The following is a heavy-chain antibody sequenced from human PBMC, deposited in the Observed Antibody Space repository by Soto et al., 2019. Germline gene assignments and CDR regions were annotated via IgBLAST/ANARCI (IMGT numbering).Heavy chain of an antibody. J-gene: IGHJ2*01. CDR1: GFTFSGYA. CDR2: ISKDGTNK. D-gene: IGHD3-10*01. Sequence: QVQLVESGGGVVQPGRSLTLSCAGSGFTFSGYAMHWVRQAPGKGLEWVAVISKDGTNKYHADSVKGRFTISRDNYKNTLYRQMHSLGIEDPAVYSGAGDQGDPVRLGLGVMFRDDWYFDFWGRGTLVTVSS. CDR3: AGDQGDPVRLGLGVMFRDDWYFDF. V-gene: IGHV3-30*04.